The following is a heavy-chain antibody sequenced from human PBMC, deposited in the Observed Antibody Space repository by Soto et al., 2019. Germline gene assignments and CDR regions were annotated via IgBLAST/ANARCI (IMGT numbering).Heavy chain of an antibody. CDR2: ISWNSGSI. CDR1: GFTFDDYA. Sequence: EVQLVESGGGLVQPGRSLRLSCAASGFTFDDYAMHWVRQAPGKGLEWVSGISWNSGSIGYADSVKGRFTISRDNAKNSLYLQMNSLRAEDTALYYCAKDYLIAAAGGGFDAFDIWGQGTMVTVSS. J-gene: IGHJ3*02. V-gene: IGHV3-9*01. D-gene: IGHD6-13*01. CDR3: AKDYLIAAAGGGFDAFDI.